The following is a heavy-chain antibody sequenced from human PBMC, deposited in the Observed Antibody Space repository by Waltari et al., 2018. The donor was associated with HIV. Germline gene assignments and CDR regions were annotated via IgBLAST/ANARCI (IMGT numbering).Heavy chain of an antibody. CDR1: GFTFSSHG. J-gene: IGHJ4*02. D-gene: IGHD3-16*01. CDR2: IWYDGSNK. Sequence: QVQLVESGGGVVQPGRSLRLSCAASGFTFSSHGMHWVRPAPGKGLEWVAVIWYDGSNKYYADSVKGRFTISRDNSKNTLYLQMNSLRAEDTAVYYCARGGRDGYREAYYFDYWGQGTLVTVSS. CDR3: ARGGRDGYREAYYFDY. V-gene: IGHV3-33*01.